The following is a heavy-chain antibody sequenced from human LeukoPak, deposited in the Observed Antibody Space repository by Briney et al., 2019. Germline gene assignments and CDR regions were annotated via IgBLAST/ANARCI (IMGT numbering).Heavy chain of an antibody. CDR1: GFTFNTYA. J-gene: IGHJ4*02. D-gene: IGHD6-19*01. CDR2: ITGDGGNT. V-gene: IGHV3-23*01. Sequence: GGSLRLSCAASGFTFNTYAMSWVRQAPGKGLEWVSTITGDGGNTYYADSVKGRFTVSRDNSKNTLHLQMNSLRAEDTAVYYCAKDSRRGSIAVAVDYWGQETLVTVSS. CDR3: AKDSRRGSIAVAVDY.